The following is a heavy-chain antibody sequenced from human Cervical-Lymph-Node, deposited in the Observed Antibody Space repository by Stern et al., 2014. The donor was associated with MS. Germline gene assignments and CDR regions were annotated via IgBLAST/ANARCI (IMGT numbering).Heavy chain of an antibody. CDR2: IKPDGSEK. CDR3: ARALTVGATFDY. D-gene: IGHD1-26*01. CDR1: GFTFSRDW. V-gene: IGHV3-7*01. J-gene: IGHJ4*02. Sequence: VQLVESGGGLVQPGGSLRLSCAASGFTFSRDWMTWVRQAPGKGLEWVADIKPDGSEKSYVDSVKGRFTMSRDNAKNGLFLEMNSLRAEDSAVYYCARALTVGATFDYWGQGTLVTVSS.